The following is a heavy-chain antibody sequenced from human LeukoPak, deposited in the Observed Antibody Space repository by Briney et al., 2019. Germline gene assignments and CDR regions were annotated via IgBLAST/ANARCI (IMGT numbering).Heavy chain of an antibody. D-gene: IGHD3-10*01. CDR1: GFTFSSYA. Sequence: GSLRLSCAASGFTFSSYAMHWVRQAPGKGLEYVSAISSNGGSTYYANSVKGRFTISRDNSKNTLYLQMGSLRAEDMAVYYCAKDLVTGSLDYWGQGTLVTVSS. CDR2: ISSNGGST. V-gene: IGHV3-64*01. CDR3: AKDLVTGSLDY. J-gene: IGHJ4*02.